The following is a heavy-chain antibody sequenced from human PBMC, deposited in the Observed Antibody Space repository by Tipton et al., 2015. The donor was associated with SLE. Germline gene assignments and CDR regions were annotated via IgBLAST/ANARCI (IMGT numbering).Heavy chain of an antibody. CDR2: IYYSGST. J-gene: IGHJ4*02. Sequence: TLSLTCTVSGGSISSSSYYWGWIRQPPGKGLEWIGSIYYSGSTYYNPSLKSRVTISVDTSKNQFSLKLSPVTAADTAVYYCARSAAVADTFDYWGQGTLVTVSS. V-gene: IGHV4-39*07. CDR1: GGSISSSSYY. CDR3: ARSAAVADTFDY. D-gene: IGHD6-19*01.